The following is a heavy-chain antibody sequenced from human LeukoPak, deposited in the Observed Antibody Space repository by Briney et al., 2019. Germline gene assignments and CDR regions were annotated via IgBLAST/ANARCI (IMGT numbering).Heavy chain of an antibody. CDR1: GFTFSSYS. D-gene: IGHD6-19*01. V-gene: IGHV3-21*01. J-gene: IGHJ4*02. CDR3: ARAVAGYFDY. CDR2: ISSSSSYI. Sequence: PGGSLELSCAASGFTFSSYSMNWVRQAPGKGLEWVSSISSSSSYIYYADSVKGRFTISRDNAKNSLYLQMNSLRAEDTAVYYCARAVAGYFDYWGQGTLVTVSS.